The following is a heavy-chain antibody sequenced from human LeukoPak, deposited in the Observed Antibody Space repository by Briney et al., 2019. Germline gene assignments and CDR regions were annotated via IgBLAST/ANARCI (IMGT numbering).Heavy chain of an antibody. CDR3: AKDFYYDSSGSPDY. J-gene: IGHJ4*02. Sequence: PGGSLRLSCAASGFTFSSYGMHWVRQAPGKGLEWVAFIRYDGSNKYYADSVKGRFTISRDNSKNTLYLQMNSLRAEDTAVYYCAKDFYYDSSGSPDYWGRGTLVTVSS. D-gene: IGHD3-22*01. CDR1: GFTFSSYG. V-gene: IGHV3-30*02. CDR2: IRYDGSNK.